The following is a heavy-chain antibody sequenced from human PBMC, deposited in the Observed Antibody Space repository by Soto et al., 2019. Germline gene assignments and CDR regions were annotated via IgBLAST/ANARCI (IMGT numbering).Heavy chain of an antibody. J-gene: IGHJ4*02. CDR1: GFALSNYW. CDR2: IKQDGSEK. CDR3: ATETSTWGC. Sequence: EVQLVESGGGLVQPGASLRLSCVAPGFALSNYWINWVRQAPGKGLEWVANIKQDGSEKNYVDSVKGRFTISRDNARNSLYLQMNSLRAEDTAAYYCATETSTWGCWGQGTLVTVSS. V-gene: IGHV3-7*05. D-gene: IGHD7-27*01.